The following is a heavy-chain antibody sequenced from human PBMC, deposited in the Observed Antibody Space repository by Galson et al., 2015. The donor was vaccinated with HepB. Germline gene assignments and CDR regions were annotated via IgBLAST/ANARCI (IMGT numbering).Heavy chain of an antibody. D-gene: IGHD2-21*02. CDR1: GFTFSSYG. Sequence: SLRLSCAASGFTFSSYGMHWVRQAPGKGLEWVAVISYDGSNKYYADSVKGRFTISRDNSKNTLYLQMNSLRAEDTAVYYCAKGDPGVFEIWGQETMVTVSS. CDR2: ISYDGSNK. CDR3: AKGDPGVFEI. V-gene: IGHV3-30*18. J-gene: IGHJ3*02.